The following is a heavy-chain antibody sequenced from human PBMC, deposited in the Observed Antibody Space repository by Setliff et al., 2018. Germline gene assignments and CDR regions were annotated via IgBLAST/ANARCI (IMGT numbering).Heavy chain of an antibody. D-gene: IGHD3-10*01. CDR1: GFPFSTYR. CDR3: ASSSGWIPWIQH. CDR2: IWYDGNYQ. Sequence: PGGSLRLSCAASGFPFSTYRMHWVRQAPGKGLEWVAVIWYDGNYQFYADSVKGRFTISRDSSKNSLYLQMNSLRAEDTAMYYCASSSGWIPWIQHWGPGTLVTVSS. V-gene: IGHV3-33*08. J-gene: IGHJ1*01.